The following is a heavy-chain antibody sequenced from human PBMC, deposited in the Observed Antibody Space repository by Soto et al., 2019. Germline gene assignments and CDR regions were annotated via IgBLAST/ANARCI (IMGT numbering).Heavy chain of an antibody. Sequence: EVRLVESGGGLVQPGESLRLSCAASGFTFSYYWMHWVRQAPGKGLVWVSRIHSDGSSTTYADSVKGRFTISRDNARNTVYLQMNSLRVEDTAVYYCVRGDRGAFDIWGQGTVVTVSS. D-gene: IGHD1-26*01. CDR3: VRGDRGAFDI. V-gene: IGHV3-74*01. CDR2: IHSDGSST. CDR1: GFTFSYYW. J-gene: IGHJ3*02.